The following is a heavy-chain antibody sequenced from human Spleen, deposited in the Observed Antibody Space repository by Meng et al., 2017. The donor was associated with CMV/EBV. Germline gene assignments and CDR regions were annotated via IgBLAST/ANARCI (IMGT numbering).Heavy chain of an antibody. CDR2: ISNSGTTK. CDR1: GFTFSSHE. J-gene: IGHJ6*02. CDR3: ARVTRFTIFGVVSQYYYDAMDV. D-gene: IGHD3-3*01. V-gene: IGHV3-48*03. Sequence: GGSLRLSCAASGFTFSSHEMSWVRQAPGRGLEWLSYISNSGTTKHYADSAEGRFTIFGDNAKNSLYLQMNSLRVEDTAVYYCARVTRFTIFGVVSQYYYDAMDVWGQGTTVTVSS.